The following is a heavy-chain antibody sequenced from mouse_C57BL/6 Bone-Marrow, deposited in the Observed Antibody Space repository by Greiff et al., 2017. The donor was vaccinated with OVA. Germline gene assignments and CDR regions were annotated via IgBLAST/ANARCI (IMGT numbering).Heavy chain of an antibody. CDR3: VRQGLYYGNYEAWFAY. V-gene: IGHV10-1*01. J-gene: IGHJ3*01. CDR2: IRSKSNNYAT. D-gene: IGHD2-1*01. Sequence: EVKLMESGGGLVQPKGSLKLSCAASGFSFNTYAMNWVRQAPGKGLEWVARIRSKSNNYATYYADSVKDRFTISRDDSESMLYLQMNNLKTEDTAMYYCVRQGLYYGNYEAWFAYWGQGTLVTVSA. CDR1: GFSFNTYA.